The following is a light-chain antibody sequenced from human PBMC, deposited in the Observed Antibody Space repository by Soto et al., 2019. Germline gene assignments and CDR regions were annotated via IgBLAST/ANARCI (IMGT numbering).Light chain of an antibody. CDR3: CSYAGSYTYWV. J-gene: IGLJ3*02. CDR1: SSDVGGYNF. CDR2: DVS. Sequence: QSALTQPRSVSGSPGQSVTMSCTGTSSDVGGYNFVSWYQHHPGKAPKVMIYDVSQRPSGVPDRFSSSKSGNTASLTISGLQTEDEANYYCCSYAGSYTYWVFGGGTQLTVL. V-gene: IGLV2-11*01.